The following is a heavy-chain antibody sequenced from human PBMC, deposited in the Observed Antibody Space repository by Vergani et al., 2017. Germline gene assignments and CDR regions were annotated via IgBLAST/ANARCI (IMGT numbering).Heavy chain of an antibody. Sequence: QVQLVESGGGVVQPGRSLRLSCAASGFTFSSYGMHWVRQAPSKGLEWVAVISYDGSNKYYADSVKGRFTISRDNSKNTLYLQMNSLRAEDTAVYYCAKDISYIAVVGYYYYYYGMDVWGQGTTVTVSS. J-gene: IGHJ6*02. V-gene: IGHV3-30*18. CDR2: ISYDGSNK. D-gene: IGHD6-19*01. CDR3: AKDISYIAVVGYYYYYYGMDV. CDR1: GFTFSSYG.